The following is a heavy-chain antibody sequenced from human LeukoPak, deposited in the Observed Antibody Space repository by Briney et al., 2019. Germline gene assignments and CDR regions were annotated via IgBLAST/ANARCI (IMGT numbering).Heavy chain of an antibody. CDR2: IIPIFGTA. Sequence: ASVKVSCKASGGTLSSYAISWVRQAPGQGLECMEGIIPIFGTANYAQKFQGRVTITTDDSTSIAYMELSTLRSEDTAVYYCARTLPGIAVAGTINYYYYYYMDVWGKGATVTVSS. V-gene: IGHV1-69*05. J-gene: IGHJ6*03. CDR1: GGTLSSYA. D-gene: IGHD6-19*01. CDR3: ARTLPGIAVAGTINYYYYYYMDV.